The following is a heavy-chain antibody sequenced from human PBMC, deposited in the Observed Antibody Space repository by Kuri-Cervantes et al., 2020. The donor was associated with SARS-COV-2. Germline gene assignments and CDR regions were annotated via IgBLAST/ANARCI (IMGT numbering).Heavy chain of an antibody. J-gene: IGHJ3*02. Sequence: SETLSLTCTVSGGSLSSGDYYWTWVRQPPGKGLEWIGNIYYSGSASYNPSLKSRVTISVDTSKNQFSLKLSSVTAADTAVYYCARALPHLEWLFNDAFDIWGQGTMVTVSS. CDR2: IYYSGSA. D-gene: IGHD3-3*01. CDR1: GGSLSSGDYY. V-gene: IGHV4-61*08. CDR3: ARALPHLEWLFNDAFDI.